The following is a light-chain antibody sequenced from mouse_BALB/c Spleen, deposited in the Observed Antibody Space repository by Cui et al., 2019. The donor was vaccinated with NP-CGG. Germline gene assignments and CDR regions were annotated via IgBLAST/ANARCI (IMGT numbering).Light chain of an antibody. J-gene: IGLJ1*01. CDR3: VLWYSNHWV. Sequence: QAVVPQNSALPPSPGEPVPLTCRSSTGAVTTSNYANWVQEKPDHLFTGLIGGTNNRAPGVPARFSGSLIGDKAALTITGAQTEDEAIYFCVLWYSNHWVFGGGTKLTVL. CDR1: TGAVTTSNY. CDR2: GTN. V-gene: IGLV1*01.